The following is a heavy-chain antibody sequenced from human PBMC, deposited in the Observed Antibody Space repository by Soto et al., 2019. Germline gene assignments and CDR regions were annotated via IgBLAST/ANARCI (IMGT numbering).Heavy chain of an antibody. V-gene: IGHV1-2*04. D-gene: IGHD5-18*01. J-gene: IGHJ3*02. CDR1: GYTFTGYY. Sequence: ASVKVSCKASGYTFTGYYMHWVRQAPGQGLEWMGWINPNSGGTNYAQKFQGWVTMTRDTSISTAYMELSRLRSDDTAVYYCARAIRYSYCPPGLHDAFDIWGKGTMVTVSS. CDR3: ARAIRYSYCPPGLHDAFDI. CDR2: INPNSGGT.